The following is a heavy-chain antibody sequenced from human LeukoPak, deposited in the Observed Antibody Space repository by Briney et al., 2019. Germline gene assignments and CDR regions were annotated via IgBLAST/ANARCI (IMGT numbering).Heavy chain of an antibody. D-gene: IGHD3-10*01. CDR2: ISGSGGST. Sequence: PGESLRLSCAASGFTFSKSAMSWVRQAPGKGLEWVSAISGSGGSTYYADSVKGRFTISRDNSKNTLYLQMNSLRAEDTAVYYCAKASSSEYYRPTEYNWFDPWGQGTLVTVSS. V-gene: IGHV3-23*01. CDR3: AKASSSEYYRPTEYNWFDP. CDR1: GFTFSKSA. J-gene: IGHJ5*02.